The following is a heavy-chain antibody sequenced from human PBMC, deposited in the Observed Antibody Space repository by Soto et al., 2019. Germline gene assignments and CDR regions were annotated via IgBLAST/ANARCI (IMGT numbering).Heavy chain of an antibody. D-gene: IGHD6-25*01. Sequence: SETLSLTXSVSGGSISSVGHYWTWIRQQPGKGLEWIGYIYYSGSTDYNPSLKSRVTISVDRSKNQFSLNLSSVTAADTAIYYCARESGGYDSSTRYGLDVWGQGTTVTVS. V-gene: IGHV4-31*02. CDR2: IYYSGST. CDR3: ARESGGYDSSTRYGLDV. CDR1: GGSISSVGHY. J-gene: IGHJ6*02.